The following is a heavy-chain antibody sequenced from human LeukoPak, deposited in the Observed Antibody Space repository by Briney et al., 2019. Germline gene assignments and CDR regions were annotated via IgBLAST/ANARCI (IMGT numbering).Heavy chain of an antibody. D-gene: IGHD1-26*01. CDR2: IYSGGST. CDR3: ARGGSYLSAFDI. CDR1: GGSISSYY. J-gene: IGHJ3*02. V-gene: IGHV3-53*03. Sequence: ETLSLTCTVSGGSISSYYWSWIRQPPGKGLEWVSIIYSGGSTFYSDSVKGRFTISRDNSKNTLYLQMNSLRAEDTAVYYCARGGSYLSAFDIWGQGTMVTVSS.